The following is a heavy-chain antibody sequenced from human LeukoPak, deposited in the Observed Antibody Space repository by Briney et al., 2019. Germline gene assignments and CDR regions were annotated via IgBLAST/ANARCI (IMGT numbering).Heavy chain of an antibody. CDR1: GFTFSSYA. CDR2: ISGSGGST. V-gene: IGHV3-23*01. CDR3: AKRIVVVPAAEYYFDY. D-gene: IGHD2-2*01. J-gene: IGHJ4*02. Sequence: GGSLRLSCAASGFTFSSYAMSWVRQAPGEGLEWVSAISGSGGSTYYADSVKGRFTISRDNSKNTLYLQMNSLRAEDTAVYYCAKRIVVVPAAEYYFDYWGQGTLVTVSS.